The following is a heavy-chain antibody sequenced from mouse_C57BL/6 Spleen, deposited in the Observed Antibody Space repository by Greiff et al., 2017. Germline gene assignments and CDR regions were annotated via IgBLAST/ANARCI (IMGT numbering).Heavy chain of an antibody. CDR2: IDPSDSYT. CDR3: ARSRSNYAMDD. J-gene: IGHJ4*01. CDR1: GYTFTSYW. V-gene: IGHV1-69*01. Sequence: QVQLQQPGAELVMPGASVKLSCKASGYTFTSYWIHWVKQRPGQGLEWIGEIDPSDSYTNYNQKFKGKSTLTVDKSSSTAYMQLSSLTSEDSAVYYCARSRSNYAMDDWGQGTSVTVSS. D-gene: IGHD5-1*01.